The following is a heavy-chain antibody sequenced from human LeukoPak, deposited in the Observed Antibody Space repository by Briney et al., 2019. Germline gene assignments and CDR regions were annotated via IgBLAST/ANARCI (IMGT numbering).Heavy chain of an antibody. J-gene: IGHJ4*02. V-gene: IGHV1-18*01. CDR3: ARGEVGKVEY. Sequence: ASVKVSRKASGYIFTNYGITWVRQAPGQRLKWMGWISPYNGNTNYAQKLQGRVTMTRDTSTSTAYMELRSLRSDDTAVYYCARGEVGKVEYWGQGTLVTVSS. CDR1: GYIFTNYG. D-gene: IGHD7-27*01. CDR2: ISPYNGNT.